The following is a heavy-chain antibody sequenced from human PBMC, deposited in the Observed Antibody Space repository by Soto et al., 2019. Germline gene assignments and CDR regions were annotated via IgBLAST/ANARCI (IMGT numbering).Heavy chain of an antibody. CDR3: ARRSGYCTNGVCYRPEYEPNNWFDP. D-gene: IGHD2-8*01. CDR1: GYSFSSYW. CDR2: IFPGDSDT. Sequence: GGSLKISRKGSGYSFSSYWIGWVGQMPGKNPEWMGGIFPGDSDTRYSPSFQGQVTISADKSISTAYLQWSSLKASDTAMYYCARRSGYCTNGVCYRPEYEPNNWFDPWGQGTLVTVSS. V-gene: IGHV5-51*01. J-gene: IGHJ5*02.